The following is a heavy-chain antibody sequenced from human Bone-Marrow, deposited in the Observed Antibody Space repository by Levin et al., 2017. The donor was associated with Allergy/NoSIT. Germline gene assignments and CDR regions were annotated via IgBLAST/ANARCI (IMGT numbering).Heavy chain of an antibody. CDR1: GYSLTELS. D-gene: IGHD3-16*01. Sequence: KSGGSLRLSCKVSGYSLTELSIYWVRQAPGKGLNWMAGFDPEDGETIYARGFQGRVTLTEDPSTDTAYMELTSLKYEDTAMYYCATERPSGGSPIYWGHGTLVSVSS. CDR2: FDPEDGET. CDR3: ATERPSGGSPIY. V-gene: IGHV1-24*01. J-gene: IGHJ4*01.